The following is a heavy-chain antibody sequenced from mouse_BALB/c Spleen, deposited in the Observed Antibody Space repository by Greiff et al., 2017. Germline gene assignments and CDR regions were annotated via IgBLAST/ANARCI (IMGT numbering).Heavy chain of an antibody. V-gene: IGHV5-12-1*01. Sequence: DVKLVESGGGLVKPGGSLKLSCAASGFTFSSYAMSWVRQTPEKRLEWVASISSGGGSTYYPDTVKGRFTISRDNAKNTLYLQMSSLKSEDTAMYYCARPKDGYAQAWFAYWGQGTLVTVSA. CDR3: ARPKDGYAQAWFAY. D-gene: IGHD2-2*01. CDR2: ISSGGGST. J-gene: IGHJ3*01. CDR1: GFTFSSYA.